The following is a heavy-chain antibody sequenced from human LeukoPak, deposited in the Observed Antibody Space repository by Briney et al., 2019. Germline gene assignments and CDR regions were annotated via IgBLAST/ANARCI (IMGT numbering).Heavy chain of an antibody. V-gene: IGHV3-7*04. J-gene: IGHJ4*02. CDR1: GFTFSSYS. CDR2: IKQDGSEK. Sequence: GGSLRLSCAASGFTFSSYSMNWVRQAPGKGLEWVANIKQDGSEKYYVDSVKGRFTISRDNAKNSLYLQMNSLRAEDTAVYYCARGYSYGYTYFDYWGQGTLVTVSS. CDR3: ARGYSYGYTYFDY. D-gene: IGHD5-18*01.